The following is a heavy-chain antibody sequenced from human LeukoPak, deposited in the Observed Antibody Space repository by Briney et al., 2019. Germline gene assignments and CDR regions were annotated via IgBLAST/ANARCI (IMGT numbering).Heavy chain of an antibody. V-gene: IGHV5-51*01. CDR3: ARRAYCGGDCTRXYYSXYAMDV. D-gene: IGHD2-21*02. J-gene: IGHJ6*02. CDR1: GYTFNTYL. CDR2: IYPGDSDT. Sequence: GESLKISCKGSGYTFNTYLIVWVRQMPGKGLEWMGIIYPGDSDTRYSPSFQGQVTISADKSITTAYLQWSSLKASDTAVYYCARRAYCGGDCTRXYYSXYAMDVXGQGTTVTVSS.